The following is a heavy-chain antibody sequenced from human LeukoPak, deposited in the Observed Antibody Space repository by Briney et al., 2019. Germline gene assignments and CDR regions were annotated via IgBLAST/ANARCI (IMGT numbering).Heavy chain of an antibody. CDR3: ARGIAVAGTDY. Sequence: GGSLRLSCAASGFTFSSYAMHWVRQAPGKGLEWVAVISYDGSNKYYADSVKGRFTISRDNSKNTLYLQMNSLRAEDTAVYYCARGIAVAGTDYWGQGTLVTVSS. V-gene: IGHV3-30-3*01. CDR1: GFTFSSYA. CDR2: ISYDGSNK. J-gene: IGHJ4*02. D-gene: IGHD6-19*01.